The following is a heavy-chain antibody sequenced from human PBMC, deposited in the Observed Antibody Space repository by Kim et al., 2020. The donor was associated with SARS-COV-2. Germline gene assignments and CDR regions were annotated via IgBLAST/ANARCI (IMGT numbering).Heavy chain of an antibody. V-gene: IGHV1-2*02. Sequence: ASVKVSCKASGYTFTGYYMHWVRQAPGQGLEWMGWINPNSGGTNYAQKFQGRVTMTRDTSISTAYMELSRLRSDDTAVYYCARGSPFYGSGEQLDDYWGQRTLVTVSS. CDR1: GYTFTGYY. J-gene: IGHJ4*02. CDR3: ARGSPFYGSGEQLDDY. D-gene: IGHD3-10*01. CDR2: INPNSGGT.